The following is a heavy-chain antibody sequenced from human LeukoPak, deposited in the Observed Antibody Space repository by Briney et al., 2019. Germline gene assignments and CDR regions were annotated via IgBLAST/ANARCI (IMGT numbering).Heavy chain of an antibody. J-gene: IGHJ6*03. V-gene: IGHV1-69*02. CDR1: GGTFSSYT. CDR3: ARVSDYYYMDV. Sequence: SVKVSCKASGGTFSSYTISWVRQAPGQGLEWMGMSIPILGIANYAQKFPGRVTITADKSTRTAYMELSSLGSEDTAVYYCARVSDYYYMDVWGKGTTVTVSS. CDR2: SIPILGIA.